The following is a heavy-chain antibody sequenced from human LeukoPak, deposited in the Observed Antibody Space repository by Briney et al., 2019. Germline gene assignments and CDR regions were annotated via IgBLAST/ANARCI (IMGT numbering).Heavy chain of an antibody. D-gene: IGHD2-2*01. V-gene: IGHV3-30-3*01. Sequence: PGGSLRLSCAASGFTFSSYAMHWVRQAPGKGLEWVAVISYDGSNKYYADSVKGRFTISRDNSKNTLYLQMNSLRAEGTAVYYCARDRVIPVPSFDYWGQGTLVTVSS. CDR1: GFTFSSYA. CDR2: ISYDGSNK. J-gene: IGHJ4*02. CDR3: ARDRVIPVPSFDY.